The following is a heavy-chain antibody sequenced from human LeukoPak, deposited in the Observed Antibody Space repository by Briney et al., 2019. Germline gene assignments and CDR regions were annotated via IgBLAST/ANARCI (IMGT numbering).Heavy chain of an antibody. CDR3: AKDRGFWSGSSYYFDY. Sequence: GGSLRLSCAASGFTFSSYAMSWVRQAPGKGLEWVSAISGSGGSTYYANSVKGRFTISRDNSKNTLYLQMNSLRAEDTAVYYCAKDRGFWSGSSYYFDYWGQGTLVTVSS. J-gene: IGHJ4*02. CDR1: GFTFSSYA. D-gene: IGHD3-3*01. CDR2: ISGSGGST. V-gene: IGHV3-23*01.